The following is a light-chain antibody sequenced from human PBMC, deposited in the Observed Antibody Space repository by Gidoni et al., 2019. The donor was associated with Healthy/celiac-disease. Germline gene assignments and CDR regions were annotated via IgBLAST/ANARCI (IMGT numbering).Light chain of an antibody. V-gene: IGKV3-20*01. J-gene: IGKJ5*01. CDR2: GAS. CDR1: QSVSISY. Sequence: EIVLSQSPGTLSLSPGERATLSCRASQSVSISYLAWYQQKPGQAPRLLIYGASSRATGIPDFTLTISRLEPEDFAVYYCQQYGSSPSTFGQGTRLEIK. CDR3: QQYGSSPST.